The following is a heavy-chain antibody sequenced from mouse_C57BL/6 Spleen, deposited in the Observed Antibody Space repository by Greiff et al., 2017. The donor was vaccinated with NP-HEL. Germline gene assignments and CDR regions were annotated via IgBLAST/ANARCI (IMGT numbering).Heavy chain of an antibody. J-gene: IGHJ1*03. V-gene: IGHV1-64*01. CDR1: GYTFTSYW. D-gene: IGHD1-1*01. Sequence: QVQLQQPGAELVKPGASVKLSCKASGYTFTSYWMHWVKQRPGQGLEWIGMIHPNSGSTNYNEKFKSKATLTVDKSSSTAYMQLSSLTSEDFAVYYCARWDGTSGHFDVWGTGTTVTVSS. CDR3: ARWDGTSGHFDV. CDR2: IHPNSGST.